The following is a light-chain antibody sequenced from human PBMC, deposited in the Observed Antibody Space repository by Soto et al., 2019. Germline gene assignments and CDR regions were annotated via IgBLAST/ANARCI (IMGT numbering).Light chain of an antibody. CDR3: QSYDSSNLWV. V-gene: IGLV6-57*04. Sequence: NFMLTQPHSVSESPGKTVTISCTRSSGSIASNYVQWYQQRPGSAPTTVIYEDNQRPSGVPDRFSGSIDSSSNSASLTISGLKTEDEADYYCQSYDSSNLWVFGGGTKLTGL. CDR2: EDN. J-gene: IGLJ3*02. CDR1: SGSIASNY.